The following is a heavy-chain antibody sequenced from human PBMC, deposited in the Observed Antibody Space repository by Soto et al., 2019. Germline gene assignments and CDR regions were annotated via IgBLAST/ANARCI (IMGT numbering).Heavy chain of an antibody. Sequence: QVQLQESGPGLVKPSETLSLTCTVSAASFSKYSWTWIRQPPGKGLEWIGYIYFNGNTNYNPSLKRRVTISVDTSKKQISLNLTSVTDADTAVYFCASVTFGGVVLAHWGQGTLVTVSS. D-gene: IGHD3-16*01. J-gene: IGHJ4*02. CDR1: AASFSKYS. CDR2: IYFNGNT. V-gene: IGHV4-59*13. CDR3: ASVTFGGVVLAH.